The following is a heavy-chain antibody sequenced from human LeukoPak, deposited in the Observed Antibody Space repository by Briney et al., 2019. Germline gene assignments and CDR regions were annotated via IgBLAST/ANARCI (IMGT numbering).Heavy chain of an antibody. CDR3: ARYEYSSSWYNFRGLYWFDP. D-gene: IGHD6-13*01. CDR1: GYTFTSYG. V-gene: IGHV1-18*01. J-gene: IGHJ5*02. Sequence: ASVTVSCKASGYTFTSYGISWVRQAPGQGLEWMGWISAYNGNTNYARKLQGRVTMTTDTSTSTASMELRSLSSDDTAVYYCARYEYSSSWYNFRGLYWFDPWGQGTLVTVSS. CDR2: ISAYNGNT.